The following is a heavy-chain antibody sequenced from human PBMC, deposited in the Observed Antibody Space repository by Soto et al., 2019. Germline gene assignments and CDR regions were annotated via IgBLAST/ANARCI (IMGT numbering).Heavy chain of an antibody. V-gene: IGHV5-51*01. D-gene: IGHD3-16*01. CDR2: IYPGDSDT. Sequence: GETLKISCEGSGYRFSSYWIAWVRQMPGKGLEWMGIIYPGDSDTRYSPSFEGQVTISADKSNSTAYLQWSSLKASDTAMYYCARQGSNGAYYYYGMDVWGQGTTVTVSS. CDR3: ARQGSNGAYYYYGMDV. J-gene: IGHJ6*02. CDR1: GYRFSSYW.